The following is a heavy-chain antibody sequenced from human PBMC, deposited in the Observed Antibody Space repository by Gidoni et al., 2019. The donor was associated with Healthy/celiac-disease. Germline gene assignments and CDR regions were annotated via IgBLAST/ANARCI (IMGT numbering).Heavy chain of an antibody. V-gene: IGHV3-7*03. D-gene: IGHD6-19*01. CDR2: IKQDGSEK. CDR1: GLTFSSYW. CDR3: ARTLSGHECVGY. J-gene: IGHJ4*02. Sequence: EVQLVESGGGLVQPGGSLRLSCAASGLTFSSYWMSWVRQAPGKGLEWVANIKQDGSEKYYVDSVKGRFTISRDNAKNSLYLQMNSLRAEDTAVYYCARTLSGHECVGYWGQGTLVTVSS.